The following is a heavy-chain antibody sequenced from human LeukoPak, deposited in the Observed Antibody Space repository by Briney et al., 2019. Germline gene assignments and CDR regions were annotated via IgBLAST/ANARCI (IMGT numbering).Heavy chain of an antibody. D-gene: IGHD1-14*01. V-gene: IGHV4-59*08. Sequence: SETLSLTCTVSGGSINNYYGSWIRQPPGKGLEWIGYIYYTGGETNYNPSLKSRLTISVDTSKNQFSLMLTSVTAADTAVYYCARQPGGTAAFDIWAQGTMVTVSS. J-gene: IGHJ3*02. CDR3: ARQPGGTAAFDI. CDR2: IYYTGGET. CDR1: GGSINNYY.